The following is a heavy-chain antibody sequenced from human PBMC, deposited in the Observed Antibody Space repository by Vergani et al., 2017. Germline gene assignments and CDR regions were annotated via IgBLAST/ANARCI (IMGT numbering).Heavy chain of an antibody. D-gene: IGHD3-9*01. CDR3: ARGDYGILTGYRY. CDR2: INPSGGHT. J-gene: IGHJ4*02. Sequence: QAQVVQSGAEVKKSGASVKVSCKTSGYTFSNYYMHWVRQAPGQGLEWMGIINPSGGHTNYAQKFQGRVTMTRDTSTSTVYMELSSLGSEDTAIYYCARGDYGILTGYRYWGQGALVAVSA. CDR1: GYTFSNYY. V-gene: IGHV1-46*03.